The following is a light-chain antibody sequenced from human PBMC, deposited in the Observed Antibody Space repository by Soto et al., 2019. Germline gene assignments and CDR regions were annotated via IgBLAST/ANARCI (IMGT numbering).Light chain of an antibody. J-gene: IGLJ1*01. V-gene: IGLV2-14*01. Sequence: QSVLTQPASVSGSPGQSITISCIVTSSDIGAYNYVSWYQQHPGKVPKLMIYEVTNRPSGLSNRFSGSKSGNTASLTISGLQAEDEAEYFCSSYSSTSTLYVFGTGTKVTV. CDR3: SSYSSTSTLYV. CDR1: SSDIGAYNY. CDR2: EVT.